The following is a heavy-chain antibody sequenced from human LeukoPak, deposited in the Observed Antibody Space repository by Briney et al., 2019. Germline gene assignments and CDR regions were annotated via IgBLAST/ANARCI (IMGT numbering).Heavy chain of an antibody. Sequence: ASVTVSCKASGDTFISYYMHWVRQAPGQGLEWMGIITPSGDSTNYAQKFQGRVTMTRDTSTSTVYMELSSLRSEDTAVYYCAREGFHGRELFPTFDYWGQGTLVTVSS. CDR2: ITPSGDST. CDR1: GDTFISYY. D-gene: IGHD3-10*01. V-gene: IGHV1-46*01. CDR3: AREGFHGRELFPTFDY. J-gene: IGHJ4*02.